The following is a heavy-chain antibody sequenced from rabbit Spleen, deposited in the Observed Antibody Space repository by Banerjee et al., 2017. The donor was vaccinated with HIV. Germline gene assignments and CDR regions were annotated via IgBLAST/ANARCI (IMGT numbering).Heavy chain of an antibody. CDR3: VRDKASTSGDYGPWYFDL. V-gene: IGHV1S40*01. D-gene: IGHD1-1*01. J-gene: IGHJ4*01. CDR2: IAAGVSGTT. Sequence: QSLEESGGDLVKPGASLTLTCTASGIDFSSYYWICWVRQAPGKGLEWIACIAAGVSGTTYYASWAKGRFTISKTSSTTVTLQMTSLTAADTATYFCVRDKASTSGDYGPWYFDLWGQGTLVTVS. CDR1: GIDFSSYYW.